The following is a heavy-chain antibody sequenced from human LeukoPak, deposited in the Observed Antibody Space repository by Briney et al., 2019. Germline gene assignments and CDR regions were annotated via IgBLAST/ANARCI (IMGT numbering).Heavy chain of an antibody. D-gene: IGHD3-10*01. Sequence: ASVKVSCKASGYTFTGYYMHWVRQAPGQGLEWMGWINPNSGGTNYAQKFQGRVTMTRNTSISTAYMELSSLRSEDTAVYYCARAGKRITMVRGVVYWFDPWGQGTLVTVSS. CDR2: INPNSGGT. CDR1: GYTFTGYY. V-gene: IGHV1-2*02. J-gene: IGHJ5*02. CDR3: ARAGKRITMVRGVVYWFDP.